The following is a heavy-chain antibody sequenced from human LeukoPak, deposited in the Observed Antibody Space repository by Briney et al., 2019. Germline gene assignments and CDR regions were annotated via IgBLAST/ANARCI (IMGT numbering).Heavy chain of an antibody. Sequence: SETLSLTCSVSGDSMSSYYWNWIRQPPGKGLEWIGNIYYSGSTDYNPSLKSRVTISVDTSKNQFSLKLSSVTAADTAVYFCARAASWYSAFDSWGQGTLVTVSS. CDR1: GDSMSSYY. V-gene: IGHV4-59*01. CDR2: IYYSGST. D-gene: IGHD6-13*01. CDR3: ARAASWYSAFDS. J-gene: IGHJ4*02.